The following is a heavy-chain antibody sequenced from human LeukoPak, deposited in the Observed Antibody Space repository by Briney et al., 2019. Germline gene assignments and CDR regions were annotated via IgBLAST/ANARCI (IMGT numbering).Heavy chain of an antibody. Sequence: GGSLRLSCAASGFTVSSNYMNWVRQAPGKGLEWVSIIYSGGSTYYADSVKGRFTISRDNAKNSLYLQMNSLRAEDTAVYYCARENDYDYVWGSYRYTPRAFDVWGQGTMVTVSS. CDR2: IYSGGST. CDR1: GFTVSSNY. J-gene: IGHJ3*01. D-gene: IGHD3-16*02. V-gene: IGHV3-53*01. CDR3: ARENDYDYVWGSYRYTPRAFDV.